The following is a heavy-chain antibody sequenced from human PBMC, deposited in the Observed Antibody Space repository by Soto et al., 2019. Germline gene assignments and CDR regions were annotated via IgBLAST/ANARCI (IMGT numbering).Heavy chain of an antibody. V-gene: IGHV4-4*07. J-gene: IGHJ4*02. CDR1: GGSVSNYY. Sequence: QMQLQESGPGLVKPSQSLSLTCTVSGGSVSNYYWSWIRQPAGKGLEWLRRLYNAERTSYNPSLKSRVTMSMDTSKNQFSLKLTSVTAADAAVYFCAREPLAHSYFDFWGQGTLVTVSS. CDR2: LYNAERT. CDR3: AREPLAHSYFDF.